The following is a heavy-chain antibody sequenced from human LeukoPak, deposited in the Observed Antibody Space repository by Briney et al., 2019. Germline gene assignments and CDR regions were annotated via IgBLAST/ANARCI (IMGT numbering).Heavy chain of an antibody. CDR2: INTDGSST. Sequence: PGGSLRLSCAASGFTFSSYWMHWVRQAPGKGLVWVSRINTDGSSTSYADSVKGRFTISRDNAKNTLYLQMNSLKAEDTAVYYCARAGYYYGSGLPSPSEYFQHWGQGTLVTVSS. D-gene: IGHD3-10*01. CDR1: GFTFSSYW. J-gene: IGHJ1*01. V-gene: IGHV3-74*01. CDR3: ARAGYYYGSGLPSPSEYFQH.